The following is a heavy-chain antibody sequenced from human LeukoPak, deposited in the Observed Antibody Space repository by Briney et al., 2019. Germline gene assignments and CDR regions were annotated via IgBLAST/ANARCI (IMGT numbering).Heavy chain of an antibody. CDR3: VRHKWFGTRDWFDP. CDR1: VDSISTYY. CDR2: VYYSGST. Sequence: SETLSLTCTFSVDSISTYYWSWIRQPPGKGLEWIGYVYYSGSTNCNPSLKSRVTMSIDTSKNQFFLELSSVTAADTAVYYCVRHKWFGTRDWFDPWGKGILVTVSS. V-gene: IGHV4-59*08. D-gene: IGHD3-10*01. J-gene: IGHJ5*02.